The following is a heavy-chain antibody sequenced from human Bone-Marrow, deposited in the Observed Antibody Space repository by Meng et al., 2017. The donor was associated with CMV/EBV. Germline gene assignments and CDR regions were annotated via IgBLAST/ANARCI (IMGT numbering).Heavy chain of an antibody. CDR2: IKSKTDGGTT. V-gene: IGHV3-15*01. CDR3: TTDSRYCSGGSCSNSYYYYGMDV. D-gene: IGHD2-15*01. J-gene: IGHJ6*02. Sequence: GGSLRLSCAASEFTFNIYSMNWVRQAPGKGLEWVGRIKSKTDGGTTDYAAPVKGRFTISRDDSKNTLYLQMNSLKTEDTAVYYCTTDSRYCSGGSCSNSYYYYGMDVWGQGTTVTVSS. CDR1: EFTFNIYS.